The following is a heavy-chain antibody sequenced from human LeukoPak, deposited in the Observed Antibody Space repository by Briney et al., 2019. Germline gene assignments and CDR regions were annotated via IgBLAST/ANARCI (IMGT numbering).Heavy chain of an antibody. CDR1: GFTFSSYW. V-gene: IGHV3-74*01. CDR2: INSDGSST. CDR3: ARARIAAAGTGNWFDP. J-gene: IGHJ5*02. D-gene: IGHD6-13*01. Sequence: GGSLRLSCAASGFTFSSYWMHWVRQAPGKGLVWVSRINSDGSSTSYADSVKGRFTISRDNAKNTLYLQMNSLRAEDTAVYYCARARIAAAGTGNWFDPWGQGTLVTVSS.